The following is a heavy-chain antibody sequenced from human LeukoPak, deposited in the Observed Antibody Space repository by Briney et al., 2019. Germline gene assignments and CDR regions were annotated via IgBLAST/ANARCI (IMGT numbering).Heavy chain of an antibody. V-gene: IGHV3-23*01. CDR2: ISGSGGST. Sequence: RGSLRLSCAASGFTFSTYAMSWVRQAPVKGLEWVSGISGSGGSTDYADSVKGRFTISRDNSKNTLYLQMNSLRAEDTAVYYCAKDLTAGANIALFFDYWGQGTLVTVSS. J-gene: IGHJ4*02. CDR3: AKDLTAGANIALFFDY. CDR1: GFTFSTYA. D-gene: IGHD1-26*01.